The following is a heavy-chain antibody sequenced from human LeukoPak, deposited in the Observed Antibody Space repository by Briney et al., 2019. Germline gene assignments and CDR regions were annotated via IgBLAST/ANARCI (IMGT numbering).Heavy chain of an antibody. V-gene: IGHV1-2*06. J-gene: IGHJ5*02. D-gene: IGHD1-14*01. Sequence: ASVKVSCKASGCTFTGYYVHWVRQAPGQGLEWMGRINPNNGDSNFAQKFQGRVTMTRDTSISTVYMDLSRLRSDDTAVYYCARMSSPLQYNWFDPWGQGTLATVSS. CDR3: ARMSSPLQYNWFDP. CDR2: INPNNGDS. CDR1: GCTFTGYY.